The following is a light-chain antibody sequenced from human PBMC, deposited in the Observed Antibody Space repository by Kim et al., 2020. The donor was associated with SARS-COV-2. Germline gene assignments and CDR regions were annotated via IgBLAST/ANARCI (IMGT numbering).Light chain of an antibody. CDR2: GAS. Sequence: PGERATPSCRASLGVSSNSLAWYQHKPGQPPRLLIYGASTRATGIPDRFSGSGSGTDFTLTVSRLEPEDFAVYHCQQYGSSPWTFGQGTKVDIK. CDR3: QQYGSSPWT. J-gene: IGKJ1*01. CDR1: LGVSSNS. V-gene: IGKV3-20*01.